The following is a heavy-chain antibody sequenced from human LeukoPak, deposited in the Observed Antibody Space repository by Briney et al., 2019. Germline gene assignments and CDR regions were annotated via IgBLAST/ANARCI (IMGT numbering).Heavy chain of an antibody. V-gene: IGHV4-38-2*02. CDR3: ARGDAYYYYMDV. J-gene: IGHJ6*03. D-gene: IGHD2-21*02. Sequence: PSETLSLTCTVSGYSISSGYYWGWIRQPPGKGLEWIGSIYHSGSTYYNPSLKSRVTISVDTSKNQFSLKLSSVTAADTAVYYCARGDAYYYYMDVWGKGTTVTISS. CDR2: IYHSGST. CDR1: GYSISSGYY.